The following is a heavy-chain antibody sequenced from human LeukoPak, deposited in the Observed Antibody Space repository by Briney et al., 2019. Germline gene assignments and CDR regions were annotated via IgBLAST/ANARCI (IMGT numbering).Heavy chain of an antibody. CDR1: GFTFSSYW. V-gene: IGHV3-7*01. J-gene: IGHJ4*02. CDR3: ARATVVTRLLGYYFDY. Sequence: GGSLRLSCAASGFTFSSYWMSWVRQAPGKGLEWVANIKQDGSEKYYVDSVKGRFTISRDNAKNSLYLQMNSLRAEDTAVYYCARATVVTRLLGYYFDYWGQGTLVTVSS. CDR2: IKQDGSEK. D-gene: IGHD4-23*01.